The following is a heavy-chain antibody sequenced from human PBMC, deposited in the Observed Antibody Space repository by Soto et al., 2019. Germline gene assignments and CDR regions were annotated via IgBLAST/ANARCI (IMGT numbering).Heavy chain of an antibody. J-gene: IGHJ6*02. CDR2: IYYSGST. Sequence: SETLSLTCTASGGAVSSGSYYWSWIRQPPGQGLEWIGHIYYSGSTNYNPSLKSRVTIAVDTSKNQFSLKLSSVTAADTAVYYCARESETDWNYAGPGMDDWGQGTTANVSS. CDR1: GGAVSSGSYY. CDR3: ARESETDWNYAGPGMDD. D-gene: IGHD1-7*01. V-gene: IGHV4-61*01.